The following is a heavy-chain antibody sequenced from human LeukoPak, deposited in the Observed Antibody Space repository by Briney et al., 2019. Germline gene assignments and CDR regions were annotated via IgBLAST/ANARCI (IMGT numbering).Heavy chain of an antibody. J-gene: IGHJ4*02. V-gene: IGHV3-48*02. CDR1: GFTFSSYS. Sequence: GGSLRLSCAASGFTFSSYSMNRVRQAPGKGLEWVSYISSWSSTIYYADSLKGRFTISRDNAKNSLYLQMNSLRDEDTAMYYCARDAYGSGTYYNPPYWGQGTLVTVSS. CDR3: ARDAYGSGTYYNPPY. CDR2: ISSWSSTI. D-gene: IGHD3-10*01.